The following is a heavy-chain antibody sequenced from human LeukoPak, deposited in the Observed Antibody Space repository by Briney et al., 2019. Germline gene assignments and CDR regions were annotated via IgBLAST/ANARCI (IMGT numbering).Heavy chain of an antibody. V-gene: IGHV4-34*01. CDR1: GGSFSGYY. D-gene: IGHD1-1*01. CDR2: INHSGST. CDR3: ARDYGRFHSVTGTLDY. Sequence: SETLSLTCAVYGGSFSGYYWSWIRQPPGKGLEWIGEINHSGSTNYNPSLKSRVTISVDTSKNQFSLKLSSVTAADTAVYYCARDYGRFHSVTGTLDYWGQGTLVTVSS. J-gene: IGHJ4*02.